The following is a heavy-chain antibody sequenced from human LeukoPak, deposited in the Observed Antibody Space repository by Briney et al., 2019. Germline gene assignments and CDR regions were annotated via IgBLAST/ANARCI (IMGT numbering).Heavy chain of an antibody. CDR1: RFTFSSFA. CDR3: ARDAERGFDYSNSLKY. CDR2: IWSDGTGK. Sequence: GGSLRLSCAASRFTFSSFAMSWVRQAPGKGLEWVAVIWSDGTGKYYSDAVKGRFTISRDNSRNTLDLQMDSLRGDDTAVYYCARDAERGFDYSNSLKYWGQGTLVTVSS. D-gene: IGHD4-11*01. V-gene: IGHV3-33*08. J-gene: IGHJ4*02.